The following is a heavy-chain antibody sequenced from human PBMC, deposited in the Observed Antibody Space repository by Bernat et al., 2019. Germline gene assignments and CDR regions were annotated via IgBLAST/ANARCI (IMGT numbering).Heavy chain of an antibody. J-gene: IGHJ5*02. V-gene: IGHV3-30*18. D-gene: IGHD6-19*01. CDR1: GFTFSNYG. CDR3: AKDSGIAVATVASWLDP. CDR2: ASYDGRSK. Sequence: VQLVESGGGVVQPGGSLGLSCAATGFTFSNYGIHWVRQAPGKGLEWVAVASYDGRSKYYADSVKGRFTMSRDNSKNTLYLQMNSLRAEDTAVYYCAKDSGIAVATVASWLDPWGQGTLVTVSA.